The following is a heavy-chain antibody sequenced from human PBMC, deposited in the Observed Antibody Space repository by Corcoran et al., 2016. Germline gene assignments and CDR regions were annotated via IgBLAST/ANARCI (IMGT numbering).Heavy chain of an antibody. CDR3: ATSRDGYTLGFDY. Sequence: QVQLQQWGAGLLKPSETLSLTCAVYGGSFSGYYWSWIRQPPGKGLEWIGEINHSGSTNYNPSLKSRVTISVDTSKNQFSLKLSSVTAADTAVYYCATSRDGYTLGFDYWGQGTLVTVSS. CDR2: INHSGST. CDR1: GGSFSGYY. J-gene: IGHJ4*02. D-gene: IGHD5-12*01. V-gene: IGHV4-34*01.